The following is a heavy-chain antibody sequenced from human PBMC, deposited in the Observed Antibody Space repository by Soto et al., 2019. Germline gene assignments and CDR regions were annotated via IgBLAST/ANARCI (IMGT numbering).Heavy chain of an antibody. D-gene: IGHD2-2*01. Sequence: FMRISWTATGVQLNSCDMPKVRQALGKGLEWVAVISYDGSNKYYADSVKGRFTISRDNSKNTLYLQMNSLRAEDTAVYYCARGYCSSTSCTSRAPYYYYGKDVRGQGTTVTGSS. CDR2: ISYDGSNK. CDR1: GVQLNSCD. V-gene: IGHV3-30-3*01. J-gene: IGHJ6*02. CDR3: ARGYCSSTSCTSRAPYYYYGKDV.